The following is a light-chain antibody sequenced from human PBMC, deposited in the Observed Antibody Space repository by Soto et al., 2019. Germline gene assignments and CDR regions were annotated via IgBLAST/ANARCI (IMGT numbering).Light chain of an antibody. CDR2: DAS. Sequence: DIQMTQSPSSLSASVGDRVTITCQASQDISNYLNWYQQKPGKAPKLLIYDASNLETGVPSRFSGSGSGTDFTFTISSLQPEDIATYYCQQYHYWWTFGQGTRVEIK. J-gene: IGKJ1*01. CDR3: QQYHYWWT. V-gene: IGKV1-33*01. CDR1: QDISNY.